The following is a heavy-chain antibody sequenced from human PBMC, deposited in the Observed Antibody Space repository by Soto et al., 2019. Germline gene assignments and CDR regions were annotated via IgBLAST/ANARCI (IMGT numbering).Heavy chain of an antibody. V-gene: IGHV1-69*13. CDR2: IIPIFGTA. CDR1: GGTFSSYA. Sequence: GASVKVSCKASGGTFSSYAISWVRQAPGQGLEWMGGIIPIFGTANYAQKFQGRVTITADESTSTAYMELSSLRSEDTAVYYCARSRSGYSGVFDYWGQGTLVTVSS. D-gene: IGHD5-12*01. J-gene: IGHJ4*02. CDR3: ARSRSGYSGVFDY.